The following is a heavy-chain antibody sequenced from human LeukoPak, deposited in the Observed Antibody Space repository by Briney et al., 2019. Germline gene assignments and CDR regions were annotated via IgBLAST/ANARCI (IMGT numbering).Heavy chain of an antibody. CDR3: AREGCSSASCFFDY. V-gene: IGHV4-59*01. Sequence: SETLSLTCNASGGSISSYYWSWIRQPPGKGLEWIGNIYYSGNTNYNPSLKSRVTISVDTSKNQFSLKLSSVTAADTAVYYCAREGCSSASCFFDYWGQGALVTVSS. D-gene: IGHD2-2*01. J-gene: IGHJ4*02. CDR2: IYYSGNT. CDR1: GGSISSYY.